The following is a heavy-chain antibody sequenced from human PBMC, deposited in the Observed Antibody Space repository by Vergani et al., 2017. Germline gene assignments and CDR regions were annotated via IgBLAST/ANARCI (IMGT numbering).Heavy chain of an antibody. Sequence: EVQLLESGGSLKQPGGSVRLSCAASGFTFSTYAMHWVRQAPGKGLEWVAALSGGGGSTYYADSFKGRFIISRDNSRDTLYLQMNSLRPEDTVTYYCVKDADCYENFFASWGQGTLVPVPS. CDR3: VKDADCYENFFAS. J-gene: IGHJ4*02. V-gene: IGHV3-23*01. D-gene: IGHD2-21*01. CDR1: GFTFSTYA. CDR2: LSGGGGST.